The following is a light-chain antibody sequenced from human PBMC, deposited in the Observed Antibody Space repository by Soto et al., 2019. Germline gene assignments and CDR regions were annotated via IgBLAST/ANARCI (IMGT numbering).Light chain of an antibody. V-gene: IGLV2-14*01. J-gene: IGLJ1*01. CDR1: SSDVGGYNY. Sequence: QSVLTQPASVSGSPGQWITISCTGTSSDVGGYNYVSWYQQHPGKAPKLTIYDVSNRPSGVSNRFSGSKSVNTASLTISGLQAEDEADYYCSSYTSSSTYVFGTGTKVTVL. CDR3: SSYTSSSTYV. CDR2: DVS.